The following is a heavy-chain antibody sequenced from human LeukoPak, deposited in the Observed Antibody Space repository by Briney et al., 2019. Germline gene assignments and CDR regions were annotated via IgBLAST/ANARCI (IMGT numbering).Heavy chain of an antibody. Sequence: PGGSLRLSCAASGFTFSSYAMSWVRQAPGKGLEWVSAISGSGGSTYYADSVKGRFTISRDNSKNTLYLQMNSLRAEDTAVYYCAKCGGGSCYSPVGYWGQGTLVTVSS. CDR2: ISGSGGST. D-gene: IGHD2-15*01. V-gene: IGHV3-23*01. CDR3: AKCGGGSCYSPVGY. J-gene: IGHJ4*02. CDR1: GFTFSSYA.